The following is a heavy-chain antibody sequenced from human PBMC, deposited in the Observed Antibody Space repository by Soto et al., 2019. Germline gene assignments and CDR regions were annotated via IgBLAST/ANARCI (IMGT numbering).Heavy chain of an antibody. Sequence: EVQLVESGGGLVQPGRSLRLSCAASGFTFDDYAMHWVRQAPGKGLGWVSGISWNSGSIGYADSVKGRFTISRDNAKNSLYLQMNSPRAEDTALYYCAKGGQLLSEGGGYWGQGTLVTVSS. CDR1: GFTFDDYA. J-gene: IGHJ4*02. CDR2: ISWNSGSI. V-gene: IGHV3-9*01. D-gene: IGHD2-2*01. CDR3: AKGGQLLSEGGGY.